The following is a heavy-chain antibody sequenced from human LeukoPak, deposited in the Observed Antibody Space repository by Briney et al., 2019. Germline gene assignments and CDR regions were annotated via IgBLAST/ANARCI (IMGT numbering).Heavy chain of an antibody. CDR2: IKQDGSEK. Sequence: GGSLRLSCAASGFTFSGYWMNWVRQAPGKGLEWVANIKQDGSEKYYVDSVKGGFTISRDNAKNSLYLQMNSLRAEDTAVYFCAGGSGWVTDSWGQGTLVTVSA. J-gene: IGHJ4*02. CDR3: AGGSGWVTDS. D-gene: IGHD6-19*01. V-gene: IGHV3-7*01. CDR1: GFTFSGYW.